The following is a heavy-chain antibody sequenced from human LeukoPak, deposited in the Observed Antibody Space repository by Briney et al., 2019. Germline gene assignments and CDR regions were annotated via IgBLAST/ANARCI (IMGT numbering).Heavy chain of an antibody. CDR1: GFMFSSYE. V-gene: IGHV3-48*03. D-gene: IGHD6-19*01. J-gene: IGHJ4*02. CDR2: ISSGASTM. CDR3: ALLAVASDFDY. Sequence: SGGSLRPSCAASGFMFSSYEMYWVRQAPGKGLEWVSYISSGASTMYYADSVKGRFTISRDNAKNSLFLQMNSLRAEDTAVYYCALLAVASDFDYWGQGTLVTVSS.